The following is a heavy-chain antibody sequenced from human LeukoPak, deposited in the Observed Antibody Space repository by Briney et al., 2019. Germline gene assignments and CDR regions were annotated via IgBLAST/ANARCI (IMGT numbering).Heavy chain of an antibody. CDR2: VSYDGST. CDR1: GGSISGSTYY. J-gene: IGHJ4*02. Sequence: PSETLSLTCTVSGGSISGSTYYWGWIRQPPGKGLEWIASVSYDGSTYYNPSLKSRVTISVDTSKNQFSLKLNSVTAADTAVYYCARQYYYDSIGYPLDYWGQGTLVTVSS. V-gene: IGHV4-39*01. D-gene: IGHD3-22*01. CDR3: ARQYYYDSIGYPLDY.